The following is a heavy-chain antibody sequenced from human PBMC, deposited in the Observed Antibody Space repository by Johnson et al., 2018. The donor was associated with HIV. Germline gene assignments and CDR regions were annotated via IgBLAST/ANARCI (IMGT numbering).Heavy chain of an antibody. CDR1: GFIFSNYW. D-gene: IGHD1-26*01. J-gene: IGHJ3*02. V-gene: IGHV3-33*08. CDR2: IWYDDSNE. CDR3: ATSGSHFAFDI. Sequence: QVQLVESGGGVVQPGRSLRLSCAASGFIFSNYWMTWVRQAPGKGLEWVAFIWYDDSNEYYGESVKGRFTISRDNSKNTLYLQMSSLRAEDTAVYYCATSGSHFAFDIWGQGTMVTVSS.